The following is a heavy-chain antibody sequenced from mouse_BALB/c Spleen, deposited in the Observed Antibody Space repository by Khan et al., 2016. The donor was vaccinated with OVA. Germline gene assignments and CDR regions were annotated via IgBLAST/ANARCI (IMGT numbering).Heavy chain of an antibody. CDR2: IDPENGDT. V-gene: IGHV14-1*02. CDR3: ARDGYYPWIAY. Sequence: VQLQQSGAELVRPGALVKLSCKASGFTIKDYYMHWVKQRPEQGLVWIGRIDPENGDTIYDPKFQGKASITSDTSSNTAYLQLSSLTSEDTAVYYCARDGYYPWIAYWGQGTLVTVSA. CDR1: GFTIKDYY. J-gene: IGHJ3*01. D-gene: IGHD2-3*01.